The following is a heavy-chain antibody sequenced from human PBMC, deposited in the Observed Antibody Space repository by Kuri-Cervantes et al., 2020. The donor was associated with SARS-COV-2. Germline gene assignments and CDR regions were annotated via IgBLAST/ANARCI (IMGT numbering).Heavy chain of an antibody. Sequence: ASVKVSCKASGYSFSTYDINWVRQAAGQGLEWMGWINPNSGGTNYARKFQGRVTMTRDTSISTAYMELSRLRSDDTAVYYCASTYCSSTSCYNYYYYYMDVWGKGTTVTVSS. CDR2: INPNSGGT. CDR1: GYSFSTYD. D-gene: IGHD2-2*02. CDR3: ASTYCSSTSCYNYYYYYMDV. V-gene: IGHV1-2*02. J-gene: IGHJ6*03.